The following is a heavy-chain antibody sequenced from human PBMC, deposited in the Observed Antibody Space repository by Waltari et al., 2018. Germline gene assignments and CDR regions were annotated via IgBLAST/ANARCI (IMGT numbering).Heavy chain of an antibody. CDR1: GFTSNTFW. Sequence: EVQLMESGGDLVQPGGSLRLSCGVSGFTSNTFWMNWVRQAPGKGLVWVSRINNEWTYTTYADSVKGRFTISRDNAKNTLYLQMNSLRVEDTAVYYCGGGGLDGAAYWGQGTLVNVSS. D-gene: IGHD3-16*01. CDR2: INNEWTYT. J-gene: IGHJ4*02. V-gene: IGHV3-74*01. CDR3: GGGGLDGAAY.